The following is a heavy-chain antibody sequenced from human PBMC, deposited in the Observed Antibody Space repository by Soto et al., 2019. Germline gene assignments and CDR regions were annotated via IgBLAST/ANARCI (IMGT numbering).Heavy chain of an antibody. Sequence: GVSLRLPIPASVFPFRKHRMHWVRPAPGKGLEWVAVISYDGGDKYYADSVKGRFSISRDNPNSALYLQMNRPRAEGTAAYYCSKVTGYWRSASCQPAYHYYYWMNGCRQGTTVTF. CDR2: ISYDGGDK. CDR1: VFPFRKHR. D-gene: IGHD2-2*01. J-gene: IGHJ6*02. CDR3: SKVTGYWRSASCQPAYHYYYWMNG. V-gene: IGHV3-30*18.